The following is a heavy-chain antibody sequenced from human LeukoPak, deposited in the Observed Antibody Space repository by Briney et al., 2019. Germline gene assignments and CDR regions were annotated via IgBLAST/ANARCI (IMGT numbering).Heavy chain of an antibody. J-gene: IGHJ4*02. CDR1: GYTCTDYY. V-gene: IGHV1-2*02. D-gene: IGHD6-19*01. Sequence: ASVKVSCKGSGYTCTDYYIHWVRLAPGQGFEWMAWMNSNSGATKYAQKFQDRVTVTRDTSISTAYMELSSLRSDDTAVYFCTRSSGKIDYWGQGTQVTVSS. CDR3: TRSSGKIDY. CDR2: MNSNSGAT.